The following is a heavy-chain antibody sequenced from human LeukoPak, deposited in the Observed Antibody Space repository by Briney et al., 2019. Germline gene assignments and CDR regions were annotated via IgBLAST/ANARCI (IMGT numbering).Heavy chain of an antibody. D-gene: IGHD1-26*01. V-gene: IGHV3-23*01. CDR1: GFTVSNNY. CDR3: AKRSGGSYYFDY. Sequence: PGGSLRLSCAASGFTVSNNYMSWVRQAPGKGLEWVSAISGSGGSTYYADSVKGRFTISRDNSKNTLYLQMNSLRAEDTAVYYCAKRSGGSYYFDYWGQGTLVTVSS. J-gene: IGHJ4*02. CDR2: ISGSGGST.